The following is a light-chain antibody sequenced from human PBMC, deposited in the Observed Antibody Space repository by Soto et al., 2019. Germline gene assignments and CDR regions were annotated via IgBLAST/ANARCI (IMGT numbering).Light chain of an antibody. Sequence: EIVLTQSPGTLSLSPGERGTLSCRASQRVSSSYLAWYQHKPGQAPRLLIYAASSRATGIPDRFSGSGSGTDFTLTITTLQSEDFAVYYCQNYSHWPPRTVGQGTKVDIK. CDR2: AAS. J-gene: IGKJ1*01. CDR3: QNYSHWPPRT. CDR1: QRVSSSY. V-gene: IGKV3-20*01.